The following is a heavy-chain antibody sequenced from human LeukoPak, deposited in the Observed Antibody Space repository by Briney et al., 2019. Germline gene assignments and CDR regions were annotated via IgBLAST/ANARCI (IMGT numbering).Heavy chain of an antibody. Sequence: PGGSLRLSCAASGFTFDDYAMHWFRQAPGKGLEWVSLISGDGGSTYYADSVKGRFTISRDNSKNSLYLQMNSLRTEDTALYYCAKDLCGGDCYIHDYWGQGTLVTVSS. V-gene: IGHV3-43*02. J-gene: IGHJ4*02. D-gene: IGHD2-21*02. CDR2: ISGDGGST. CDR1: GFTFDDYA. CDR3: AKDLCGGDCYIHDY.